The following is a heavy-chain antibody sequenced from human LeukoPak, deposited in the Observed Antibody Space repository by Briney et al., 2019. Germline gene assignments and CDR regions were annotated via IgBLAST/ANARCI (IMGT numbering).Heavy chain of an antibody. CDR2: IIPIFGTA. D-gene: IGHD3-22*01. V-gene: IGHV1-69*13. Sequence: SVKVSCKASGGTFSSYAISWVRQAPGQGLEWMGGIIPIFGTASYAQKFQGRVTITADESTSTAYMELSSLRSEDTAVYYCARDLSYYDSSGYFDWGQGTLVTVSS. CDR3: ARDLSYYDSSGYFD. CDR1: GGTFSSYA. J-gene: IGHJ4*02.